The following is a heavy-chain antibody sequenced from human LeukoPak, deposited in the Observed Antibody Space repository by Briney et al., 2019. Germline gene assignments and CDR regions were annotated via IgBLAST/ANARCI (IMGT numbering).Heavy chain of an antibody. D-gene: IGHD3-22*01. CDR1: GFTFTSSA. CDR2: IVVGSGNT. CDR3: AADSPSSGYDHVSRRAFDI. J-gene: IGHJ3*02. Sequence: VASVKVSCKASGFTFTSSAMQWVRQARGQRLEWIGWIVVGSGNTNYAQKFQERVTITRDMSTSTAYMELSSLRSEDTAVYYCAADSPSSGYDHVSRRAFDIWGQGTMVTVSS. V-gene: IGHV1-58*02.